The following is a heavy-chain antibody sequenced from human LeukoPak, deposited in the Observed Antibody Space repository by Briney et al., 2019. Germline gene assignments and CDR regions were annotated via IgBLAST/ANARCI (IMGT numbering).Heavy chain of an antibody. CDR1: GFTFSSNY. Sequence: GGSLRLSCAASGFTFSSNYMSWVRQAPGKGLEWVSVIYSGGSTYYADSVKGRFTISRDNSKNTLYLQMNSLGAEDTAVYYCARDLPYGDVAFDYWGQGTLVTVSS. J-gene: IGHJ4*02. CDR3: ARDLPYGDVAFDY. D-gene: IGHD4-17*01. V-gene: IGHV3-66*01. CDR2: IYSGGST.